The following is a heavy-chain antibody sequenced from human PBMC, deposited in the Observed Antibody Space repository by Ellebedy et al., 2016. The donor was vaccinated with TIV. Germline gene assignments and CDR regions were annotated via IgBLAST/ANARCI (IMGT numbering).Heavy chain of an antibody. V-gene: IGHV3-33*01. Sequence: PGGSLRLSCAAPGFTSSTYGLHWVRQAPGKGLEWVAVVWYDGSDKYYADSVKGRFTISRDYSKNTLFLQMNSLRAADTAVYYCARESCNNITCYFDYWGLGTLVTVSS. D-gene: IGHD2/OR15-2a*01. CDR1: GFTSSTYG. J-gene: IGHJ4*02. CDR2: VWYDGSDK. CDR3: ARESCNNITCYFDY.